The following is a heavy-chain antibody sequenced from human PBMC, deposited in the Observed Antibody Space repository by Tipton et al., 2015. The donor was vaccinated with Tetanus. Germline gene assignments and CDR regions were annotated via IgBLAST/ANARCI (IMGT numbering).Heavy chain of an antibody. V-gene: IGHV1-46*01. Sequence: QSGPEVKKPGASVKVSCKASGYTFTSYYMHWVRQTPGQGLEWVGIINPSGGSTSYAQKFLGRVTMTRDTSTSTVYMELSSLRSEDTAVYYCARVFIAVAGHNWFDPWGQGTLVTVSS. J-gene: IGHJ5*02. CDR3: ARVFIAVAGHNWFDP. CDR2: INPSGGST. D-gene: IGHD6-19*01. CDR1: GYTFTSYY.